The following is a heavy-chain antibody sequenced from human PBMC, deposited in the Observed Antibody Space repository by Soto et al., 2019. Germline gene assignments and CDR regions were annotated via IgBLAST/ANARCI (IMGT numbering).Heavy chain of an antibody. CDR1: GFTFSSYE. CDR3: ARARGGWYLLAPGGYFDL. Sequence: QRGGALRGSCADSGFTFSSYEMSWVRQAPGKGLEWVSYISSSGSTIYYADSVKGRFTISRDNAKNSLFLQMNSLRAEDTAVYYCARARGGWYLLAPGGYFDLWGRGTLVTVSS. D-gene: IGHD6-19*01. CDR2: ISSSGSTI. V-gene: IGHV3-48*03. J-gene: IGHJ2*01.